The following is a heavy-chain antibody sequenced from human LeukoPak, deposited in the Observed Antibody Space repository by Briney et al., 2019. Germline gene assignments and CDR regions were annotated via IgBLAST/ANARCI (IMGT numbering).Heavy chain of an antibody. D-gene: IGHD2-15*01. CDR3: ARGRVGHDAFDI. CDR1: GFTFTDFY. CDR2: ITNSGTTI. V-gene: IGHV3-11*04. J-gene: IGHJ3*02. Sequence: NTGGSLRLSCAASGFTFTDFYMSWIRQAPGKGLEWVSYITNSGTTIYYADSVKGRFTISRDNAKNSLYLQMNSLRAEDTAVYYCARGRVGHDAFDIWGQGTMVTVSS.